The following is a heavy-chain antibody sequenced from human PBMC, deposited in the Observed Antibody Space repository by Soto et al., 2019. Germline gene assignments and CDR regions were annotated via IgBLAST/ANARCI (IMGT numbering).Heavy chain of an antibody. V-gene: IGHV3-9*01. CDR1: GFTIDDYA. D-gene: IGHD2-2*01. CDR3: VKGGSAPVAMLDAFDI. J-gene: IGHJ3*02. CDR2: LSWSSGFT. Sequence: EVQLVESGGGLVQPGRSLRLSCAASGFTIDDYAMHWVRQPPGKGLEWVSGLSWSSGFTGYADSVKGRFTISRDNAKNSLYLQTNSLRAEDTALYYCVKGGSAPVAMLDAFDIWGQGTMVTVSS.